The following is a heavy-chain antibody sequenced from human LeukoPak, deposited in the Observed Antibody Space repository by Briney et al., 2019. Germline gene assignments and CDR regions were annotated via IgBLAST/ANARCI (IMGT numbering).Heavy chain of an antibody. Sequence: GGSLRLSCEASGFTLSNYYMTWICQAPGKGLEWVSYISRNASTIYYADSVKGRFTISRDNPMNSLYLQMNSLRADDTAVYYCARDFNSGSGSYGMDVWGKGTTVTVSS. CDR3: ARDFNSGSGSYGMDV. CDR1: GFTLSNYY. V-gene: IGHV3-11*01. J-gene: IGHJ6*04. D-gene: IGHD3-10*01. CDR2: ISRNASTI.